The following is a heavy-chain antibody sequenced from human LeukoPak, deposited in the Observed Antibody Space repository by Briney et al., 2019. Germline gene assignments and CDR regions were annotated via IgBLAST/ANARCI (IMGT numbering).Heavy chain of an antibody. J-gene: IGHJ4*02. D-gene: IGHD2-15*01. CDR2: IYWDDDK. Sequence: SGPTLVNPPQTLTLTCTFSGFSLSTSGAGVGWIRQPPGKALEWLALIYWDDDKRYSPSLKSRLTITKDTSKNQVVLTMTNMDPVDTATYYCAHRPGSQQLGEWWSYWGRGTLVTVSS. CDR3: AHRPGSQQLGEWWSY. CDR1: GFSLSTSGAG. V-gene: IGHV2-5*02.